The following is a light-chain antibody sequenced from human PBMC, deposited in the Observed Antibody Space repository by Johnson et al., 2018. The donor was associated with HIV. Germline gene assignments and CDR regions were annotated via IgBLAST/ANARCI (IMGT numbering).Light chain of an antibody. CDR1: SSNIGNNY. V-gene: IGLV1-51*02. J-gene: IGLJ1*01. Sequence: QSVLTQTPSVSAAPGQKVTISCSGSSSNIGNNYVSWYQQLPGTAPKLLIYGNDKRPSGIPDRFSASKSGTSATLGITGLQTGDEADYNCGTWDNSLSAARVFGTGTNVTVL. CDR2: GND. CDR3: GTWDNSLSAARV.